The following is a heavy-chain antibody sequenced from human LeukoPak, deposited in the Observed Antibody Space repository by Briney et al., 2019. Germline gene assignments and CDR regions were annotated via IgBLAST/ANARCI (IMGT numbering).Heavy chain of an antibody. CDR2: INHSGST. D-gene: IGHD6-6*01. J-gene: IGHJ3*02. CDR1: GGSFSGYY. V-gene: IGHV4-34*01. Sequence: PSETLSLTCAVYGGSFSGYYWSWIRQPPGKGLEWIGEINHSGSTNYNPSLKSRVTISVDRSKNQFSLKLSSVTAADTAVYYCASLFSFSDSSGAFDIWGQGTMVTVSS. CDR3: ASLFSFSDSSGAFDI.